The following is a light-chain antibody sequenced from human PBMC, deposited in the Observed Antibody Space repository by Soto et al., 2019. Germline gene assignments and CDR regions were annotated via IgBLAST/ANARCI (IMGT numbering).Light chain of an antibody. J-gene: IGKJ4*01. Sequence: EIVLTQSPGTLSLSPGERATLSCRASQSVSSSYLAWYQQKPGQAPRLLIYGASSWATGIPDRFSGSVSATDFTLTISRLEPEDLSLYYCQQYGCSPGFGGGTKVEIK. CDR1: QSVSSSY. CDR2: GAS. V-gene: IGKV3-20*01. CDR3: QQYGCSPG.